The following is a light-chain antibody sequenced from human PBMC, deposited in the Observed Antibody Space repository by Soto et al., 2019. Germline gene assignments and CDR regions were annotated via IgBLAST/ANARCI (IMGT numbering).Light chain of an antibody. CDR1: QDIRSA. CDR3: QMYDSAPT. Sequence: DIQMTQSPSSLSASVGDRVTITCRPSQDIRSALAWYQQKPGKIPKLLIHAASTLQSGVPSRFSGSGSGTDFTLTISSLQPEDVATYYCQMYDSAPTFGPGTKVEIK. CDR2: AAS. V-gene: IGKV1-27*01. J-gene: IGKJ1*01.